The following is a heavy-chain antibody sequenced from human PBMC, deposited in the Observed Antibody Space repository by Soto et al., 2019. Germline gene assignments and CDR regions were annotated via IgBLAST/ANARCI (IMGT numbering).Heavy chain of an antibody. CDR3: ARELTSPPPTMVRPYYYYGMDV. CDR1: GYTFTSYA. Sequence: AASVKVSCKASGYTFTSYAMHWVRQAPGQRLEWMGWINAGNGNTKYSQKFQGRVTITRDTSASTAYMELSSLRSEDTAVYYCARELTSPPPTMVRPYYYYGMDVWGQGTTVTVSS. CDR2: INAGNGNT. V-gene: IGHV1-3*01. J-gene: IGHJ6*02. D-gene: IGHD3-10*01.